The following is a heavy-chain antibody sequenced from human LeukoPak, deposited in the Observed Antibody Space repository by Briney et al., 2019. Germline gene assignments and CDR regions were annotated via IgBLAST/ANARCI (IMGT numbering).Heavy chain of an antibody. Sequence: PGGSLRLSCAASGFTFSSYWMSWVRQAPGRGLEWVANIKQDGSKKYYVDSVKGRFTISRDNAKKSLFLQVSSLRGEDTAVYYCARDRGFSYGIDFWGQGTLVTVSS. D-gene: IGHD5-18*01. CDR2: IKQDGSKK. CDR1: GFTFSSYW. V-gene: IGHV3-7*04. CDR3: ARDRGFSYGIDF. J-gene: IGHJ4*02.